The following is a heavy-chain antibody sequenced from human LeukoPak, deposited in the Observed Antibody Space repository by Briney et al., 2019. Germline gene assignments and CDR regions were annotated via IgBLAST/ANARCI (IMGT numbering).Heavy chain of an antibody. Sequence: GGSLRLSCAASGFTFSSYGMHWVRQAPGKGLEWVAVISYDGSNKYYADSVKGRFTISRDNSKNTLYLQMNSLRAEDTAVYYCASVRNDYDAFDIWGQGTMVTVSS. J-gene: IGHJ3*02. CDR2: ISYDGSNK. CDR3: ASVRNDYDAFDI. D-gene: IGHD1-1*01. V-gene: IGHV3-30*03. CDR1: GFTFSSYG.